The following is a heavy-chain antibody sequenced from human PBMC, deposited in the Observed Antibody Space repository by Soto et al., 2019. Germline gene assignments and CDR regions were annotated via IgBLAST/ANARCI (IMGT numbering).Heavy chain of an antibody. D-gene: IGHD2-15*01. CDR2: IIPILGIA. Sequence: QVQLVQSGAEVKKPGSSVKVSCKASGGTFSSYTISWVRQAPGQGLEWMGRIIPILGIANYAQKFQGRVTITADKSTSRAYLGLRSMRSEDTAVYYCAREQPLVVVAASWSWFDPWGQGTLVTVSS. CDR1: GGTFSSYT. V-gene: IGHV1-69*08. CDR3: AREQPLVVVAASWSWFDP. J-gene: IGHJ5*02.